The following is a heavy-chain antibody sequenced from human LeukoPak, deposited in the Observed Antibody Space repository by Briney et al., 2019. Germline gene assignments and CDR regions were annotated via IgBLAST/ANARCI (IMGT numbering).Heavy chain of an antibody. CDR3: AREPVAYCGGDCYSGYFDY. CDR2: ISYDGSNK. D-gene: IGHD2-21*02. CDR1: GFTFSSDA. Sequence: PGRSLRLSCAASGFTFSSDAMHWVRQAPGKGLEWVAVISYDGSNKYYADSVKGRFTISRDNSKNTLYLQMNSLRAEDTAVYYCAREPVAYCGGDCYSGYFDYWGQGTLVTVSS. V-gene: IGHV3-30-3*01. J-gene: IGHJ4*02.